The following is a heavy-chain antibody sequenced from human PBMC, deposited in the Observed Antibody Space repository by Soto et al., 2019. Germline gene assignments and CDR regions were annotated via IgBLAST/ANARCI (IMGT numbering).Heavy chain of an antibody. V-gene: IGHV1-69*01. J-gene: IGHJ6*02. Sequence: QVQLVQSGAEVKKPGSSVKVSCKASGGTFSSYAISWVRQAPGQGLEWMGGIIPIFGTANYAQKFQGRVTITADESTSTAYMELSSLRSEDTAVYYCARDVRSPYNNYRGDYYYYGMDVWGQGTTVTVSS. CDR2: IIPIFGTA. D-gene: IGHD4-4*01. CDR1: GGTFSSYA. CDR3: ARDVRSPYNNYRGDYYYYGMDV.